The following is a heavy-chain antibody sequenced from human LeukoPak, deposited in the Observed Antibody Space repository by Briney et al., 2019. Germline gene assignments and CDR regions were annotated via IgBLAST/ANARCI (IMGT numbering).Heavy chain of an antibody. J-gene: IGHJ4*02. CDR3: ARDANIALAGKGDLVC. D-gene: IGHD6-19*01. CDR2: IYYSGST. Sequence: PSETLSLTSTHSGGSITRYDCSCIRQPLGKGLEWIGYIYYSGSTNYNPSLKSRVTISVDTSKNQFSLRLSSVTAADTAVCYCARDANIALAGKGDLVCRGQGNLVTVSS. CDR1: GGSITRYD. V-gene: IGHV4-59*12.